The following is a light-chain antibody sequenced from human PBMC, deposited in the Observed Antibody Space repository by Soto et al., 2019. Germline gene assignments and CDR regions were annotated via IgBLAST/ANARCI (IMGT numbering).Light chain of an antibody. CDR1: DSNIGAGYA. CDR2: ANN. J-gene: IGLJ2*01. Sequence: QSVLTQPPSVAGAPGQRVTISCTGSDSNIGAGYAVHWYQQLPGAAPKLLIYANNDRPSGVPDRLSGSRSDTSASLAITGLQAEDEGDYYCQSYDGSVVFGGGTQLTVL. CDR3: QSYDGSVV. V-gene: IGLV1-40*01.